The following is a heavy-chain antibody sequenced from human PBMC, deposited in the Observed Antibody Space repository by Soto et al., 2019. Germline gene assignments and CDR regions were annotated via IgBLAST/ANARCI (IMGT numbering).Heavy chain of an antibody. Sequence: QVHLVQSGAEVAKPGASVKLSCKASGYTFTNYYIHWVRQAPGQGLEWMGIINPSGGSTSYSQKFRGRITMTGDTSTSPASMLLSGLTYDDTAVYFCARALTGFVYWGPGTLVTVAS. D-gene: IGHD7-27*01. J-gene: IGHJ4*02. V-gene: IGHV1-46*01. CDR2: INPSGGST. CDR3: ARALTGFVY. CDR1: GYTFTNYY.